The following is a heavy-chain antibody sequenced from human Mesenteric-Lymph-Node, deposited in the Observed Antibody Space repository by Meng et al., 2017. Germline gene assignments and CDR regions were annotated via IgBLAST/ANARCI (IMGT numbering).Heavy chain of an antibody. D-gene: IGHD1-26*01. J-gene: IGHJ6*02. CDR3: ATRGRIVGIVRATRYYYGMDV. CDR1: GYTFTSYG. CDR2: ISAYNGNT. Sequence: ASVKVSCKASGYTFTSYGISWLRQAPGQGLEWMGWISAYNGNTNYAQKLQGRVTMTTDTSTSTAYMELSSLRSEDTAVYYCATRGRIVGIVRATRYYYGMDVWGQATTVTVSS. V-gene: IGHV1-18*01.